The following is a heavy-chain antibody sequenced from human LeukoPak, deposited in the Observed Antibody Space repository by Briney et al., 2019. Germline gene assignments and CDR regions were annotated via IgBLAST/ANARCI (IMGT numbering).Heavy chain of an antibody. J-gene: IGHJ5*02. CDR1: GGSFSGYY. V-gene: IGHV4-34*01. Sequence: SETLSLTCAVYGGSFSGYYWSWIRQPPGKGLEWIGEINHSGSTSYNPSLKSRVTISVDTSKNQFSLKLSSVTAADTAVYYCAREPGTSYCSGGSCYRGWFDPWGQGTLVTVSS. D-gene: IGHD2-15*01. CDR3: AREPGTSYCSGGSCYRGWFDP. CDR2: INHSGST.